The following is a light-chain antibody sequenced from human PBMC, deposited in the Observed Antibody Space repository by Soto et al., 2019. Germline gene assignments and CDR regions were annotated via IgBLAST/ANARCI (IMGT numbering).Light chain of an antibody. J-gene: IGLJ1*01. CDR1: SSDVGRYTF. Sequence: QSALTQPRSVSGSPGQSVTISCTGTSSDVGRYTFVSWYQQYPGKAPKFMIFDVSKRPSGVPDRFSGSKSGNTASLTISGLQAEDEADYYCCSYTGSFTYVFGTGTKLTVL. CDR2: DVS. V-gene: IGLV2-11*01. CDR3: CSYTGSFTYV.